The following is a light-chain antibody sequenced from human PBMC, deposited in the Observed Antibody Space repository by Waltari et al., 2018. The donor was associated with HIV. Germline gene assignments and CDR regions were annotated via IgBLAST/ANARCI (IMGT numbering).Light chain of an antibody. CDR2: RNN. Sequence: QSILTQPPSTSGTPGQRVTISCSGSGSNIGSNSVSWYHLLLGTAPKLLIYRNNRRPAGVPDRFSGSKSATSASRAIGGLRSEDEADYYCAAWDDSLSGPVFGGGTKLTVL. CDR3: AAWDDSLSGPV. J-gene: IGLJ3*02. V-gene: IGLV1-47*01. CDR1: GSNIGSNS.